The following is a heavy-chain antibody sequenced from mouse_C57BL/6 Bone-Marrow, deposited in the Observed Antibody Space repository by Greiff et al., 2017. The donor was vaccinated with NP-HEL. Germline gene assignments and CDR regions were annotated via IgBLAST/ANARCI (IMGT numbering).Heavy chain of an antibody. V-gene: IGHV1-55*01. CDR1: GYTFTSYW. J-gene: IGHJ2*01. CDR2: IYPGSGST. CDR3: ARSCDYGGYFDY. D-gene: IGHD2-4*01. Sequence: QVQLKQPGAELVKPGASVKMSCKASGYTFTSYWITWVKQRPGQGLEWIGDIYPGSGSTNYNEKFKSKATLTVDTSSSTAYMQLSSLTSEDSAVYYCARSCDYGGYFDYWGQGTTLTVSS.